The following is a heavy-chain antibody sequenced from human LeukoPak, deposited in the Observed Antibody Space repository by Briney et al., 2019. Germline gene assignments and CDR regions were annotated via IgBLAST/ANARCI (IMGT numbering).Heavy chain of an antibody. J-gene: IGHJ4*02. CDR3: AKDHPYGSGRSLDY. Sequence: GSLRLSCAASGFTFSSYSMNWVRQAPGKGLEWVSSISSSSSYIYYADSVKGRFTISKDNAKNSLYLQMNSLRAEDTAVYYCAKDHPYGSGRSLDYWGQGTLVTVSS. CDR2: ISSSSSYI. V-gene: IGHV3-21*04. CDR1: GFTFSSYS. D-gene: IGHD3-10*01.